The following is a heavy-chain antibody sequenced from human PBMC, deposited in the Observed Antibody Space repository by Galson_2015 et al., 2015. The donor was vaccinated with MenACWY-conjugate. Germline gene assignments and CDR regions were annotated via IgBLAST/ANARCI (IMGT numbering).Heavy chain of an antibody. CDR2: ISGSGGGT. Sequence: SLRLSCAASGIKFSHCGMNWVRQAPGKGLEWVSAISGSGGGTYYADSVKGRFTISRDNYKNTLYLQMNSLRAEDTAVYYCAKDIPRKITVAAPIDYWGQGTLVTVSS. V-gene: IGHV3-23*01. D-gene: IGHD6-19*01. CDR1: GIKFSHCG. CDR3: AKDIPRKITVAAPIDY. J-gene: IGHJ4*02.